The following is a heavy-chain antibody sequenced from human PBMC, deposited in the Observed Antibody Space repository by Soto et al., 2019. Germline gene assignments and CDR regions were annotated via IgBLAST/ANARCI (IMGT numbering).Heavy chain of an antibody. V-gene: IGHV3-30*18. CDR2: ISYDGSNK. Sequence: QVQLVESGGGVVQPGRSLRLSCAASGFTFSSYGTHWVRQAPGKGLEWVAVISYDGSNKYYADSVKGRFTISRDNSKNTLYLQMNSLRAEDTAVYYCAKDAGMSIVVVVAAHYGMDVWGQGTTVTVSS. CDR3: AKDAGMSIVVVVAAHYGMDV. J-gene: IGHJ6*02. CDR1: GFTFSSYG. D-gene: IGHD2-15*01.